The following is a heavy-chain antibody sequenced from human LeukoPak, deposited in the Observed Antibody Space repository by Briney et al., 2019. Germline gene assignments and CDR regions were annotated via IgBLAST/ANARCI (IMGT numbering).Heavy chain of an antibody. Sequence: GGSLRLSCAVSGFTFNTYGMTWVRQAPGKGLEWVSGISGSDGSTYHADSVKGRFTISRDNSKNTLYLQMNSLRGEDTAVYYCAKNIGGLDYWGQGTLVTVSS. J-gene: IGHJ4*02. D-gene: IGHD3-10*01. CDR3: AKNIGGLDY. CDR2: ISGSDGST. CDR1: GFTFNTYG. V-gene: IGHV3-23*01.